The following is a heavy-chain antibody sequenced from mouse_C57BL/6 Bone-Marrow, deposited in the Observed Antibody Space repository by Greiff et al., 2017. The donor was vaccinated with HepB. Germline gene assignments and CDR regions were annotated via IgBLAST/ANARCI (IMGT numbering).Heavy chain of an antibody. Sequence: EVQRVESGGGLVKPGGSLKLSCAASGFTFSSYAMSWVRQTPEKRLEWVATISDGGSYTYYPDNVKGRFTISRDNAKNNLYLQMSHLKSEDTAMYYCARDSRRGFAYWGQGTLVTVSA. V-gene: IGHV5-4*01. CDR1: GFTFSSYA. CDR3: ARDSRRGFAY. D-gene: IGHD1-1*01. J-gene: IGHJ3*01. CDR2: ISDGGSYT.